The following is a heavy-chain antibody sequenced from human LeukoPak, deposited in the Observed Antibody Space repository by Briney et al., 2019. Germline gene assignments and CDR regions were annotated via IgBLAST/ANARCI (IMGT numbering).Heavy chain of an antibody. J-gene: IGHJ5*02. Sequence: PSETLSLTCIDSGGSISGSNYHWGWIRQPPARGLEWVGNVHESGSAYYNSSLRSRTSISVDTSKNQFSLRLTAVTAADTAVYYCAREPNAWGQGILVTVSS. CDR2: VHESGSA. CDR3: AREPNA. V-gene: IGHV4-39*07. CDR1: GGSISGSNYH.